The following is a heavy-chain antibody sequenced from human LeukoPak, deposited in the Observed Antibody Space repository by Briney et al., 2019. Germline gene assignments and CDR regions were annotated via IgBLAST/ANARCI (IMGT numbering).Heavy chain of an antibody. D-gene: IGHD3-9*01. CDR3: AKDRRRDDVLTGSFSD. J-gene: IGHJ4*02. Sequence: GGSLRLSCAASGFSFDYYGMTWVRQGPGKGLEWVSGITWNGGSTGYADSVKGRFTISRDNSKNTLYLQMNSLRAEDTAVYNCAKDRRRDDVLTGSFSDWGQGTLVTVSS. CDR2: ITWNGGST. CDR1: GFSFDYYG. V-gene: IGHV3-20*01.